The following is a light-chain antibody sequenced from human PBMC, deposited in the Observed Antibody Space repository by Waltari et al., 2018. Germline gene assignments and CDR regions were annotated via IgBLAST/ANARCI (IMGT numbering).Light chain of an antibody. CDR3: QHYVRLPAT. Sequence: EIVLTQSPGTLSLSPGESATLSCRASQSVSRTLAWYQQKPGQAPKLLIYGASIRATGIPDRFTGSGSGTDFILTISSLEPEDFAIYFCQHYVRLPATFGQGTKVEIK. CDR1: QSVSRT. CDR2: GAS. V-gene: IGKV3-20*01. J-gene: IGKJ1*01.